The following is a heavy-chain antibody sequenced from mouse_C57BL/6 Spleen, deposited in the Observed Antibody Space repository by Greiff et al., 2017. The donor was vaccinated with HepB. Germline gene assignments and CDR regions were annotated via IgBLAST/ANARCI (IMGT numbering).Heavy chain of an antibody. CDR3: ASSRLGTAQATGFAY. V-gene: IGHV1-18*01. Sequence: EVQLQQSGPELVKPGASVKISCKASGYTFTDYNMDWVKQSHGKSLEWIGDINPNNGGTIYNQKFKGKATLTVDKSSSTAYMELRSLTSEDTAVYYCASSRLGTAQATGFAYWGQGTLVTVSA. D-gene: IGHD3-2*02. J-gene: IGHJ3*01. CDR2: INPNNGGT. CDR1: GYTFTDYN.